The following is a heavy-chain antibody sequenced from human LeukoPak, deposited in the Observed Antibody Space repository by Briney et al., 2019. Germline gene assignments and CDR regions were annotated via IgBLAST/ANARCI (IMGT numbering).Heavy chain of an antibody. V-gene: IGHV4-61*02. CDR2: IYTSGST. CDR1: GASISSGDYY. CDR3: ATYYGGNWWGYFDY. D-gene: IGHD4-23*01. Sequence: SQTLSLTCTVSGASISSGDYYWSWIRQPPGKGLEWIGRIYTSGSTNYNPSLKSRVTISVDTSKNQFSLKLSSVTAADTAVYYCATYYGGNWWGYFDYWGQGTLVTVSS. J-gene: IGHJ4*02.